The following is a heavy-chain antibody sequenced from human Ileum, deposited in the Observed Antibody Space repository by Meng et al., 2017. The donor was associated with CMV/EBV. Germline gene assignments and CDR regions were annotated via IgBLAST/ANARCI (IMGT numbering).Heavy chain of an antibody. CDR2: VYRGGNA. Sequence: VAGGSISRANGWTWVRQTPGKGLEWIGEVYRGGNAMYNPSLQSRLTISVDDSTNQVSLRLRSVTAADTAMYYCTTGSAYSPPGQFHQWGQGTLVTVSS. D-gene: IGHD3-22*01. CDR3: TTGSAYSPPGQFHQ. CDR1: GGSISRANG. V-gene: IGHV4-4*02. J-gene: IGHJ4*02.